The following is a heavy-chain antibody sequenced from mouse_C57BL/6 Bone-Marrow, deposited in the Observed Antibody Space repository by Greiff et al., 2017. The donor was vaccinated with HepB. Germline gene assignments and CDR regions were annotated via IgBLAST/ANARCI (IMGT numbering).Heavy chain of an antibody. V-gene: IGHV2-9-1*01. D-gene: IGHD2-5*01. CDR1: GFSLTSYA. CDR2: IWTGGGT. CDR3: ARALHSKGGYYAMDY. Sequence: VQLVESGPGLVAPSQSLSITCTVSGFSLTSYAISWVRQPPGKGLEWLGVIWTGGGTNYNSALKSRLSITKDNSKSQVFLKMNSLQTDDTARYYCARALHSKGGYYAMDYWGQGTSVTVSS. J-gene: IGHJ4*01.